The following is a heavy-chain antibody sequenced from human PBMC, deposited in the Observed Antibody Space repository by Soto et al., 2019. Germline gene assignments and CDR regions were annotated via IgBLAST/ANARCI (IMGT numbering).Heavy chain of an antibody. J-gene: IGHJ4*02. CDR1: GFTFSSYW. Sequence: EVQLVESGGGLVQPGGSLRLSCAASGFTFSSYWMTWVRQAPGKSLEWVAKIKEDGSEQNYVDSAKGRFTISRDNAKSSLYLQMNSLRVDDTAMYYCTRNQVKADYWGQGTLVTVSS. CDR3: TRNQVKADY. D-gene: IGHD3-10*01. V-gene: IGHV3-7*01. CDR2: IKEDGSEQ.